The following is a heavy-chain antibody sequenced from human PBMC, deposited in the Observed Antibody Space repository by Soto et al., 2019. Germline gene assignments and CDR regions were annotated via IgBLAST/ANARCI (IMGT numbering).Heavy chain of an antibody. J-gene: IGHJ4*02. CDR2: IYYSGST. CDR3: ARGNLRFPHPVDY. Sequence: QLQLQESGPGLVKPSETLSLTCTVSGGSISSSSYYWGWIRQPPGKGLEWIGSIYYSGSTYYNPSLKSRVTISVDTSKNQFSLKLSSVTAADTAVYYCARGNLRFPHPVDYWGQGTLVTVSS. D-gene: IGHD4-17*01. CDR1: GGSISSSSYY. V-gene: IGHV4-39*01.